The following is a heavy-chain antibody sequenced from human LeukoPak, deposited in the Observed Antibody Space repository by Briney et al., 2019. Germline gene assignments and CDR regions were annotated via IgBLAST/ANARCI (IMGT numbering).Heavy chain of an antibody. V-gene: IGHV3-30*04. D-gene: IGHD4-23*01. Sequence: PGGSLRLSCAASGFTFSSYAMHWVRQAPGKGLEWVAVISYDGSNSYYADSMKGRFTISRDNSKNTLYLQLNSLRAEDTAVFYCARVMLGTVALDYWGQGALVTVSS. CDR2: ISYDGSNS. CDR3: ARVMLGTVALDY. J-gene: IGHJ4*02. CDR1: GFTFSSYA.